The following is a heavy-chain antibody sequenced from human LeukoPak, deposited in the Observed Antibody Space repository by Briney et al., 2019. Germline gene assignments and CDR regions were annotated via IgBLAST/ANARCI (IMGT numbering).Heavy chain of an antibody. CDR1: GYSFTSYW. J-gene: IGHJ4*02. V-gene: IGHV5-51*01. CDR2: IYPGDSDT. CDR3: ASSRAVAGTPLDY. Sequence: GESLKISCKGSGYSFTSYWIGWVRQMPGKGLEWMGIIYPGDSDTRYSPSFQGQVTISADKSISTAYLQWSSLKASDTAMYCCASSRAVAGTPLDYWGQGTLVTVSS. D-gene: IGHD6-19*01.